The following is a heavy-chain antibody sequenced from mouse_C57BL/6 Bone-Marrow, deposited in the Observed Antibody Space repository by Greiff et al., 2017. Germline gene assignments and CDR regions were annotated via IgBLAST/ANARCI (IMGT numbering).Heavy chain of an antibody. Sequence: QVQLQQPGAELVMPGPSVKLSCKASGYTFTSYWMHWVKQRPGQGLEWIGEIDPSDSYTNYNQKFKGKSTLTVDKSSSTAYMQLSSLTSEDSAVYYCARGYYYFDYWGQGTTLTVSS. CDR3: ARGYYYFDY. J-gene: IGHJ2*01. CDR2: IDPSDSYT. D-gene: IGHD2-14*01. CDR1: GYTFTSYW. V-gene: IGHV1-69*01.